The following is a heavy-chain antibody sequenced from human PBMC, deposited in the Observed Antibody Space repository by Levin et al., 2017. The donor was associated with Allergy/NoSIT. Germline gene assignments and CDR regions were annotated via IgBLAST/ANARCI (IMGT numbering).Heavy chain of an antibody. D-gene: IGHD2-15*01. Sequence: SGPTLVKPTQTLTLTCTFSGFSLSPSGVGVGWIRQPPGKALEWLALIYWDVDKRYSPSLQSRLTITKDTSKNQVVLTMPNMDPVDTATYYCAHSSTAVCSGGSCYRADAFDIWGHGTMVTVS. J-gene: IGHJ3*02. V-gene: IGHV2-5*02. CDR1: GFSLSPSGVG. CDR3: AHSSTAVCSGGSCYRADAFDI. CDR2: IYWDVDK.